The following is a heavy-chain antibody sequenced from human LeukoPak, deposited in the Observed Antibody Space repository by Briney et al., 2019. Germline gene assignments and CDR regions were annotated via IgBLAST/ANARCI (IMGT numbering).Heavy chain of an antibody. Sequence: GGSLRLYCVASGFTFDDYWMHWVRQIPGEGLVWISDINTDGSRTRYANSVRGRFTISRDNAKNTVYLQMNSLRADDTGIFYCLRGELTPGVGYWGQGTLVTVSS. CDR3: LRGELTPGVGY. V-gene: IGHV3-74*01. CDR1: GFTFDDYW. D-gene: IGHD1-1*01. CDR2: INTDGSRT. J-gene: IGHJ4*02.